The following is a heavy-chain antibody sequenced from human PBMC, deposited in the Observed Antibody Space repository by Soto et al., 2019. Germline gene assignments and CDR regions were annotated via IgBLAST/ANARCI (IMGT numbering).Heavy chain of an antibody. J-gene: IGHJ6*03. D-gene: IGHD5-12*01. V-gene: IGHV6-1*01. CDR1: GDSVSSNSAG. Sequence: QVQLQLSGPGLMKPSQTLSLTCAISGDSVSSNSAGWNWVRQTPSRGLEWLGRTYYKSKWFNNYAVSVKSRLTINPDTSPNQFSLQLDSVTPEDTAVYYCARGSWDDVSGHYYMDVWGKGTTVTVSS. CDR2: TYYKSKWFN. CDR3: ARGSWDDVSGHYYMDV.